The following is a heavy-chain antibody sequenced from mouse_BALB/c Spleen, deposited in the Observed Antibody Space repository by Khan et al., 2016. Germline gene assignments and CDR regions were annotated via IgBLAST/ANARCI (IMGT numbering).Heavy chain of an antibody. CDR1: EYEFPSHD. D-gene: IGHD1-1*01. Sequence: EVELVESGGGLVQPGESLKLSCESNEYEFPSHDMPWVRKTPEKRLELVAAINSAGNDTYYPDTMERRFIISRDNTKKTLYLQINSLRSENTALYYCTRHYYVSSVWFAYWGQGTLVTVSA. V-gene: IGHV5-2*01. CDR3: TRHYYVSSVWFAY. J-gene: IGHJ3*01. CDR2: INSAGNDT.